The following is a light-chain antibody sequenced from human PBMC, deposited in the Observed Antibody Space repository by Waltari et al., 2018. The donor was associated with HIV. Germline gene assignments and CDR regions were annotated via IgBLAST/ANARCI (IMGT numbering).Light chain of an antibody. CDR2: ENK. V-gene: IGLV1-51*01. J-gene: IGLJ2*01. CDR3: GTWDSSLSTSF. CDR1: SSNIGNNS. Sequence: QSVLTQPPSVSATPGQKVTISCSGSSSNIGNNSVSWYQQVPGTAPKLLIYENKKRPSGIPDRFSGSKSGTSATLGVTGLQTGDEADYYCGTWDSSLSTSFFGGGTKLTVL.